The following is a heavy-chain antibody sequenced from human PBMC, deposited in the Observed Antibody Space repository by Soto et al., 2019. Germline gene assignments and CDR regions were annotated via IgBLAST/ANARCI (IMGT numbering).Heavy chain of an antibody. V-gene: IGHV3-74*01. CDR2: ISHDGSVT. Sequence: EQVVESGGGLVQPGGSLRLVCAASGFSFSSYRMYWVRQAPGKGLMWVSRISHDGSVTNFAESVKGRFLISRDNAANTVSLQMSGLRVDDMGIYYCAREGKRFYALDVWGQGTSVIVSS. CDR1: GFSFSSYR. J-gene: IGHJ6*02. CDR3: AREGKRFYALDV. D-gene: IGHD2-2*01.